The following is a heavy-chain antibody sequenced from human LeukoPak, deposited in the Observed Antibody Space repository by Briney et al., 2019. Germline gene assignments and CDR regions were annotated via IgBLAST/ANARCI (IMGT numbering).Heavy chain of an antibody. J-gene: IGHJ4*02. D-gene: IGHD3-22*01. CDR2: IYYSGST. V-gene: IGHV4-30-4*01. CDR3: ARGGGIYYDSSGYPSCDY. Sequence: SQTLSLTCTVSGGSISSGDYYWSWIRQPPGTGLEWIGYIYYSGSTYYNPSLKSRVTISVDTSKNQFSLKLSSVPAADTAVYYCARGGGIYYDSSGYPSCDYWGQGTLVTVSS. CDR1: GGSISSGDYY.